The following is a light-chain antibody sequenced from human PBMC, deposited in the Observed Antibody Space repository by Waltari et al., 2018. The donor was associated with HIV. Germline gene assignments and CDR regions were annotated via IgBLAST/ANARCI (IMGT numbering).Light chain of an antibody. CDR2: DAS. J-gene: IGLJ2*01. CDR3: SSFSITSTLVV. CDR1: SSDIGGYNY. V-gene: IGLV2-14*03. Sequence: QSALTQPASASGSPGQSITISCTGTSSDIGGYNYVSRYQQHPGKAPKLMIFDASNRPSGISNRFSGSKSGNTASLTISGLQADDEAHYFCSSFSITSTLVVFGGGTKLTVL.